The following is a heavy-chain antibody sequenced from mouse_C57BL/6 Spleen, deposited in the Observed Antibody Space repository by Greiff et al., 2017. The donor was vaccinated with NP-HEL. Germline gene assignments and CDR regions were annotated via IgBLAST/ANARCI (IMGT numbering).Heavy chain of an antibody. Sequence: VQVVESGPGLVQPSQSLSITCTVSGFSLTSYGVHWVRQSPGKGLEWLGVIWRGGSTDYNAAFMSRLSITKDNSKGQVFCKMNSLQADDTAIYYCAKNGGWGYYAMDYWGQGTSVTVSS. CDR2: IWRGGST. CDR1: GFSLTSYG. J-gene: IGHJ4*01. CDR3: AKNGGWGYYAMDY. V-gene: IGHV2-5*01. D-gene: IGHD2-3*01.